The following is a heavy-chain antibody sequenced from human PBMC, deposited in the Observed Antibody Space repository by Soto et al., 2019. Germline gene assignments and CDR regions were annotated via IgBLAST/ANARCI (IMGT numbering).Heavy chain of an antibody. CDR1: GFTFSSYW. V-gene: IGHV3-7*01. J-gene: IGHJ4*02. CDR2: IKQDGSEK. D-gene: IGHD1-26*01. Sequence: VQLVESGGGLVQPGGSLRLSCAASGFTFSSYWMSWVRQAPGKGLEWVANIKQDGSEKYYVDSVKGRFTISRDNAKNSLYLQMNSLRAEDTAVDYCAREVGAMDFDYWGQGTLVTVSS. CDR3: AREVGAMDFDY.